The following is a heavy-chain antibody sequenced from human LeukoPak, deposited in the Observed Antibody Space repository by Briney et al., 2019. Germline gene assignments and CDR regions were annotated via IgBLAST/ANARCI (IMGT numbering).Heavy chain of an antibody. Sequence: ASVKVSCKASGYTFTSYGISWVRQAPGQGLEWMGWISAYNGNTNYAQKLQGRVTMTEDTSTDTAYMELSSLTPDDTAVYYCATDLAMVRGVIGGGYWGQGTLVTVSS. CDR1: GYTFTSYG. CDR2: ISAYNGNT. J-gene: IGHJ4*02. V-gene: IGHV1-18*01. D-gene: IGHD3-10*01. CDR3: ATDLAMVRGVIGGGY.